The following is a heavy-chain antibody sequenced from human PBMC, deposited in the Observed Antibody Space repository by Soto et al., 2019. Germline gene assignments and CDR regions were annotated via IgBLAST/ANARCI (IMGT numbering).Heavy chain of an antibody. CDR3: ARVDCSGGSCYYYYGMDV. V-gene: IGHV1-69*13. CDR2: IIPIFGTA. CDR1: GGTFSSYA. J-gene: IGHJ6*02. D-gene: IGHD2-15*01. Sequence: ASVKVSCKASGGTFSSYAISSVRQAPGQGHEWMGGIIPIFGTANYAQKFQGRVTITADESTSTAYMELSSRRSEDTAVYYCARVDCSGGSCYYYYGMDVWGQGTTVTVSS.